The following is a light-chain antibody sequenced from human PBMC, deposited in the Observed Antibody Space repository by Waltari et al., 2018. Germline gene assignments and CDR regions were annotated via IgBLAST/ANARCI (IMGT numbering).Light chain of an antibody. CDR1: SGDVGGYNV. CDR2: EGS. Sequence: QSALTQPASVSGSPGQSITISCTGTSGDVGGYNVVSWYQRHPGKVPKLIIYEGSKRLSGISCRFSGFKSGNTASLTISGLQTEDEAEYYCYSYAGSSTWVFGGGTQLTVV. J-gene: IGLJ3*02. V-gene: IGLV2-23*01. CDR3: YSYAGSSTWV.